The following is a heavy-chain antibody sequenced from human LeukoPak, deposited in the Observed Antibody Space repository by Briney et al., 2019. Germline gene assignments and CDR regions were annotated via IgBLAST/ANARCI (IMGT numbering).Heavy chain of an antibody. Sequence: GGPLRLSCAASGFTFSSYGIHWVRQSPGKALEWVAVIWYDGSNKYYADSVKGRFTISRDNSKNTMYLQMNSLRVEDTAVYYCAKDRPWPGSYYFDYWGQGTLVTVSS. D-gene: IGHD3-16*02. J-gene: IGHJ4*02. CDR2: IWYDGSNK. CDR3: AKDRPWPGSYYFDY. CDR1: GFTFSSYG. V-gene: IGHV3-33*06.